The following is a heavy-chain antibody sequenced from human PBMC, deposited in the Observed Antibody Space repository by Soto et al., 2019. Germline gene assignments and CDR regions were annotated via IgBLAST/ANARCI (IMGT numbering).Heavy chain of an antibody. CDR3: ARGRADPTRLDY. V-gene: IGHV3-33*01. CDR1: GFTFSSYG. J-gene: IGHJ4*01. Sequence: QVHLVESGGAVVQPGRSLRLSCAASGFTFSSYGMHWVRQAPGKGLEWVAVIWYDGSNKYYADSVKGRFTISRDNSKNALYLQMNSLRAEDTAVYYCARGRADPTRLDYWGHGTLVTVSS. D-gene: IGHD6-13*01. CDR2: IWYDGSNK.